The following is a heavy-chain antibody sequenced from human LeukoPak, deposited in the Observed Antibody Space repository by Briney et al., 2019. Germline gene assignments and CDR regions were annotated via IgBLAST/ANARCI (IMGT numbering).Heavy chain of an antibody. V-gene: IGHV3-11*01. CDR1: GFTFSDYY. D-gene: IGHD2/OR15-2a*01. CDR2: ISSSGSTI. J-gene: IGHJ6*02. Sequence: PGGSLRLSCAASGFTFSDYYMSWIRQAPGKGLEWVSYISSSGSTIYYADSVKGRFTISRDNAKNSLHLQMNSLRAEDTAVYYCARDLSTGSYYYYGMDVWGQGTTVTVSS. CDR3: ARDLSTGSYYYYGMDV.